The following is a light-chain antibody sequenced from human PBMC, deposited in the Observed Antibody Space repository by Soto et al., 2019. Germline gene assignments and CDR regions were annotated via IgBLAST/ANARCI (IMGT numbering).Light chain of an antibody. J-gene: IGKJ1*01. CDR2: DAS. CDR3: QHYNSYSEA. V-gene: IGKV1-5*01. CDR1: QTISGW. Sequence: DIKMTQSPSTLSASVGDTVTNTCRASQTISGWLAWYQQRPGKAPNLLIFDASTLESGVPSRFSGSGSGTTFTLTISSLQSDDFATYYCQHYNSYSEAFGQGTNVDI.